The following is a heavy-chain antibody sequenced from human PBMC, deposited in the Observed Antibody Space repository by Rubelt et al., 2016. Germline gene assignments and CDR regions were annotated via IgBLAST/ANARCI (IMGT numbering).Heavy chain of an antibody. CDR1: GFTFNSYT. D-gene: IGHD3-10*01. Sequence: GGGVVQPGRSLRLSCAASGFTFNSYTMHWFRQAPGKGLEWVAVISYDGSGKYSADSVKGRFTISRDNSRNTLYLQMNSLRAEETAVDYCARVETRVRRLITTIDFWGQGTLVTVSS. V-gene: IGHV3-30*04. CDR2: ISYDGSGK. CDR3: ARVETRVRRLITTIDF. J-gene: IGHJ4*02.